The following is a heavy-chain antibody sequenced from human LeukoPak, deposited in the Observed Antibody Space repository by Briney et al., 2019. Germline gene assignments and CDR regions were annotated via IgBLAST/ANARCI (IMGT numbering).Heavy chain of an antibody. J-gene: IGHJ4*02. V-gene: IGHV4-61*02. CDR3: ARGVLQIPAAIGLGFDY. D-gene: IGHD2-2*02. CDR1: GGSISSGSYY. Sequence: SETLSLTCTVSGGSISSGSYYWSWIRQPAGKGLEWIGRIYTSGSTNYNPSLKSRVTISVDTSKNQFSLKLSSVTAADTAVYYCARGVLQIPAAIGLGFDYWGQGTLVTVSS. CDR2: IYTSGST.